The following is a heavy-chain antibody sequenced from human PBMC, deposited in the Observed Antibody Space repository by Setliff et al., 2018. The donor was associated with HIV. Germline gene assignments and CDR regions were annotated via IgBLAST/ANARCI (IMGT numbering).Heavy chain of an antibody. CDR2: IDANTGIP. V-gene: IGHV7-4-1*02. Sequence: GASVKVSCKDSAFTFNIYAIHRVRQAPGQGLEWMGYIDANTGIPTNAQALSGRFVFSLDTAVTTAYRQISSLTAEGTAVYYCARDFLGDPDWSLDYWGQGTLVTVSS. CDR3: ARDFLGDPDWSLDY. J-gene: IGHJ4*02. D-gene: IGHD3-9*01. CDR1: AFTFNIYA.